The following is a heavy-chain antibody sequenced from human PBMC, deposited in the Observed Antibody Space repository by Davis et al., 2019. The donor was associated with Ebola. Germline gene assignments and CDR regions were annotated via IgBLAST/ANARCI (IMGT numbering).Heavy chain of an antibody. CDR3: ARGWFRAGMDV. D-gene: IGHD3-10*01. CDR1: GDRVSSGG. Sequence: HSQTPSLPCVISGDRVSSGGWNWIRQSPSRGLEWLGRTYYNSKWYNDYAVSVKSRITINPDTAKNQFSLQLNSVIPEDTALYYCARGWFRAGMDVWGEGTTVTVSS. CDR2: TYYNSKWYN. J-gene: IGHJ6*04. V-gene: IGHV6-1*01.